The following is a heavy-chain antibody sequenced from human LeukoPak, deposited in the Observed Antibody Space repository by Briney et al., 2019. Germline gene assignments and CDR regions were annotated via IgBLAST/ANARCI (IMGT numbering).Heavy chain of an antibody. D-gene: IGHD4-17*01. V-gene: IGHV3-23*01. Sequence: GGTLRLSCAASGFTFSSYGMSWVRQAPGKGLEWVSAISGSGGSTYYADSVKGRFTISRDNSKNTLYLQMNSLRAEDTAVYYCARGPTTVTRPIDYWGQGTLVTVSS. J-gene: IGHJ4*02. CDR2: ISGSGGST. CDR3: ARGPTTVTRPIDY. CDR1: GFTFSSYG.